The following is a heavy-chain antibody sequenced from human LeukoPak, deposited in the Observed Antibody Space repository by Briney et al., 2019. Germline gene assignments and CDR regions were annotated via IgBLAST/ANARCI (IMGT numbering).Heavy chain of an antibody. Sequence: GGSLRLSCEASGFSFNKYEMNWVRRAPGKGLEWVSSISSGGTYIYYAESLRGRSTISRDNTKNFLYLQLSTLRVEDTAVYYCARDRPTGRSRGVVVQWGRGTLVTVSS. J-gene: IGHJ4*02. CDR3: ARDRPTGRSRGVVVQ. CDR1: GFSFNKYE. D-gene: IGHD2-15*01. CDR2: ISSGGTYI. V-gene: IGHV3-21*01.